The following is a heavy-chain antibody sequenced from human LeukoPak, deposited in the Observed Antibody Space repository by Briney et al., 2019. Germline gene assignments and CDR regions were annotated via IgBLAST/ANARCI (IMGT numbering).Heavy chain of an antibody. D-gene: IGHD6-19*01. CDR3: ARGRIAVAGTYIPSNWGPQLYYMDV. Sequence: PGGSLRLSCAASGFTFRSYWMSWVRQAPGKGLEWVANIKQDGSEKYYVDSVKGRFTVSRDNALNSLYLQMNSLRVEDTAVYYCARGRIAVAGTYIPSNWGPQLYYMDVWGKGTTVTVSS. V-gene: IGHV3-7*01. J-gene: IGHJ6*03. CDR2: IKQDGSEK. CDR1: GFTFRSYW.